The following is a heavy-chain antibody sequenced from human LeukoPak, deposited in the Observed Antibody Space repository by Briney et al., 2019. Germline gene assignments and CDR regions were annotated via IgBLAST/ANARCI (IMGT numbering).Heavy chain of an antibody. CDR1: GGTFSSYA. CDR2: IIPIFGTA. Sequence: SVKVSCKAPGGTFSSYAISWVRQAPGQGLEWMGRIIPIFGTANYAQKFQGRVTITTDESTSTAYMELSSLRSEDTAVYYCARGGYSYGLHVDYWGQGTLVTVSS. J-gene: IGHJ4*02. V-gene: IGHV1-69*05. CDR3: ARGGYSYGLHVDY. D-gene: IGHD5-18*01.